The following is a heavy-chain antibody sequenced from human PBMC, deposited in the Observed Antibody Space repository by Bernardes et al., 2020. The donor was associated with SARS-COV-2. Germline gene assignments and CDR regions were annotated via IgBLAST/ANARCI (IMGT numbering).Heavy chain of an antibody. CDR3: ARSPHEYFSSTSCLSDY. D-gene: IGHD2-2*01. V-gene: IGHV3-23*01. Sequence: GWSLRLSCAASGFTFSSYAMSWVRQAPGKGLEWVSAISGSGGSTYYADSVKGRFTISRDNSKNTLYLQMNSLRAEDTAVYYCARSPHEYFSSTSCLSDYWGQGTRGT. CDR2: ISGSGGST. J-gene: IGHJ4*02. CDR1: GFTFSSYA.